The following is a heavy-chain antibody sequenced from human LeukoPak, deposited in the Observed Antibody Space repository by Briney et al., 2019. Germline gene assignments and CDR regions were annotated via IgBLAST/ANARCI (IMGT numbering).Heavy chain of an antibody. CDR3: ATLSSSWRQYYYYYMDV. D-gene: IGHD6-13*01. CDR1: GFTFSSYW. V-gene: IGHV3-7*01. Sequence: PGGSLRLSCAASGFTFSSYWMSWVRQAPGKGLEWVANIKQDGSEKYYVDSAKGRFTISRDNAKNSLYLQMNSLRAEDTAVYYCATLSSSWRQYYYYYMDVWGKGTTVTISS. CDR2: IKQDGSEK. J-gene: IGHJ6*03.